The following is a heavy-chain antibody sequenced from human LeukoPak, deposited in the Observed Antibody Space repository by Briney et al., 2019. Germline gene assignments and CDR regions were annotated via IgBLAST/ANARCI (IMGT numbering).Heavy chain of an antibody. CDR1: GYSFTSYW. J-gene: IGHJ4*02. CDR2: IYPGDSDT. D-gene: IGHD6-19*01. Sequence: GESLKISCKGSGYSFTSYWIGWVRQMPGKGLEWMGIIYPGDSDTRYSPSFQGQVTISADKSITTAYLQWTSLKASDTAIYYCARSSSGWHFDYWGQGTLVTVSS. V-gene: IGHV5-51*01. CDR3: ARSSSGWHFDY.